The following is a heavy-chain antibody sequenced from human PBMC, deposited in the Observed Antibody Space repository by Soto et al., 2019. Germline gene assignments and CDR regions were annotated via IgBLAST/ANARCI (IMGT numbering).Heavy chain of an antibody. CDR2: IYHSGST. CDR3: ARDDYCSSTSCYDQDGGGWFDP. CDR1: GGSISSSNW. D-gene: IGHD2-2*01. J-gene: IGHJ5*02. Sequence: QVQLQESGPGLVKPSGTLSLTCAVSGGSISSSNWWSWVRQPPGKGLEWIGEIYHSGSTNYNPSLKRRVTISVDKSKNQFSLKLSSVTAADTAVYYCARDDYCSSTSCYDQDGGGWFDPWGQGTLVTVSS. V-gene: IGHV4-4*02.